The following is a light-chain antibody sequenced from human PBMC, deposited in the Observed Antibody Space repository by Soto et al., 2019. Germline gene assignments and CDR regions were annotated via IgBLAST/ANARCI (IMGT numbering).Light chain of an antibody. V-gene: IGKV4-1*01. Sequence: DFVMTQSPDSLAVSLGERVTITCKSSQSVLYSSNNQNYLAWYQQKAGQPPKLLIYWASSRESGVPDRFSGSGSGTDFTLTISSLQAEDFAVYYCQQYNNWPWTFGQGTKVDIK. CDR3: QQYNNWPWT. CDR2: WAS. CDR1: QSVLYSSNNQNY. J-gene: IGKJ1*01.